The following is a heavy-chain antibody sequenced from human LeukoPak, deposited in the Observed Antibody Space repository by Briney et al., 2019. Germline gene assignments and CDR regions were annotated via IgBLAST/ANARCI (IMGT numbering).Heavy chain of an antibody. D-gene: IGHD4-17*01. CDR1: GLTVSSNY. V-gene: IGHV3-53*01. Sequence: GGSLRLSCAASGLTVSSNYMSWVRQAPGKGLEWVSVIYSGGSTYYADSVKGRFTISRDNSKNTLYLQMNSLRAEDTAVYYCARARHGDYNPYFDYWGQGTLVTVSS. J-gene: IGHJ4*02. CDR2: IYSGGST. CDR3: ARARHGDYNPYFDY.